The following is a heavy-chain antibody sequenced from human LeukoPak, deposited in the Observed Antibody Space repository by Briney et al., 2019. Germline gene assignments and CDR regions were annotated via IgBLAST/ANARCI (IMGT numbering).Heavy chain of an antibody. CDR1: GGSISSYY. CDR2: IYYSGST. J-gene: IGHJ4*02. V-gene: IGHV4-59*06. CDR3: AREGGSSWYDY. D-gene: IGHD6-13*01. Sequence: SETLSLTCTVSGGSISSYYWSWIRQHPGKGLEWIGYIYYSGSTYYNPSLKSRVTISVDTSKNQFSLKLSSVTAADTAVYYCAREGGSSWYDYWGQGTLVTVSS.